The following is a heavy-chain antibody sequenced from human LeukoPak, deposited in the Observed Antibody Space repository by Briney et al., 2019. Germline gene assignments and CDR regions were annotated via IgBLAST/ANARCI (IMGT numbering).Heavy chain of an antibody. D-gene: IGHD3-3*01. Sequence: SETPSLTCTVSGASISSYCWSWVRQPPGKGLEWIGYIYPRGSTDYNPSLKSRVTVSVDTSKNQVSMELRSLTATDTAVYYCATSYDSKTAPYDLWGQGTLVTVSS. CDR1: GASISSYC. J-gene: IGHJ5*02. V-gene: IGHV4-4*09. CDR2: IYPRGST. CDR3: ATSYDSKTAPYDL.